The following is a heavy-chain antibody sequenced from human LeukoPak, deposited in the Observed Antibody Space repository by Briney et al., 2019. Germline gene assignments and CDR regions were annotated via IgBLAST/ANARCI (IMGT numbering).Heavy chain of an antibody. J-gene: IGHJ4*02. D-gene: IGHD3-22*01. CDR1: GFTFSSYA. V-gene: IGHV3-23*01. CDR3: AKVGATYYYDSSGYADS. CDR2: ISGSGGST. Sequence: GGSLRLSCAVSGFTFSSYAMNWVRQAPGKGLEWVSAISGSGGSTYYADSVKGRFTISRDNSKNTLYLQMNSLRAEDTAVYYCAKVGATYYYDSSGYADSWGQGTLVTVSS.